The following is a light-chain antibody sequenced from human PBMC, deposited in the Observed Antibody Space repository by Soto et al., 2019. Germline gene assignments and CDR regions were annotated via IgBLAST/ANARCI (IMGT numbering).Light chain of an antibody. Sequence: EIVMTQSPATLSVSPGERATLSCRASQSVTSNIAWYQQKPGQAPRLLMYGASTRATGIPARFSGSGSGTEFTLTITSLQSEDFAVYYCQRYNNWPLTFGGGTKVEN. V-gene: IGKV3-15*01. CDR3: QRYNNWPLT. CDR1: QSVTSN. CDR2: GAS. J-gene: IGKJ4*01.